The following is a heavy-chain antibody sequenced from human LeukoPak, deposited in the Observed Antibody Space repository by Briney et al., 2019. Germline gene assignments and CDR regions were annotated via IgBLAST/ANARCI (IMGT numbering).Heavy chain of an antibody. CDR2: IYHSGST. CDR3: ARGAIAAAGLGWFDP. J-gene: IGHJ5*02. CDR1: GYSISSGYY. D-gene: IGHD6-13*01. V-gene: IGHV4-38-2*01. Sequence: PSETLSLTCAVSGYSISSGYYWGWIRQPPGKGLEWIGSIYHSGSTYYNPSPKSRVTISVDTSKNQFSLRLSSVTAADAAVYYCARGAIAAAGLGWFDPGGRGTLVTVS.